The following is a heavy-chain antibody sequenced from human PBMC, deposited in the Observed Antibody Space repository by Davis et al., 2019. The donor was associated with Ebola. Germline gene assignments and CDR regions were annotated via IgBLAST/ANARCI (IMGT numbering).Heavy chain of an antibody. CDR1: GFTFSSYW. D-gene: IGHD4-17*01. Sequence: PGGSLRLSCAASGFTFSSYWMHWVRLTPGKGLVWVSRINRDGSSTNYADSVKGRVAISRDNAKNMLYLQMNSLRAEDTAVYYCARGTRVTTNTAYEPYYYGMDVWGQGTTVTVSS. CDR3: ARGTRVTTNTAYEPYYYGMDV. CDR2: INRDGSST. J-gene: IGHJ6*02. V-gene: IGHV3-74*01.